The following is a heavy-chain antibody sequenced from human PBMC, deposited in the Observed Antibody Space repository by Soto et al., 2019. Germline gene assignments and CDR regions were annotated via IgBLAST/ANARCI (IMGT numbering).Heavy chain of an antibody. V-gene: IGHV3-15*01. Sequence: GSLRLSCAASGFTFSNAWMSWVRQAPGKGLEWVGRIKSKTDGGTTDYAAPVKGRFTISRDDSKNTLYLQMNSLKTEDTAVYYCTTDRRYYDSSGYLYYFDYWGQGTLVTVSS. CDR1: GFTFSNAW. J-gene: IGHJ4*02. CDR3: TTDRRYYDSSGYLYYFDY. CDR2: IKSKTDGGTT. D-gene: IGHD3-22*01.